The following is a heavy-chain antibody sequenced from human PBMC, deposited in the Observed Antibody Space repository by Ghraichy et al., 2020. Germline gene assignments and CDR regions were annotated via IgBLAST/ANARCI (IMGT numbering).Heavy chain of an antibody. CDR1: GDTVSSDAST. D-gene: IGHD2/OR15-2a*01. CDR2: TYYRSKWFY. Sequence: SQTLSLTCAISGDTVSSDASTWNWLRQSPSRGLERLGRTYYRSKWFYENAVSLSSRLTIISDTPTNQFSLQLYSMTPEDTALYFCARSLSSNPLTQTSFDPWSEGTLVTVSS. J-gene: IGHJ5*02. CDR3: ARSLSSNPLTQTSFDP. V-gene: IGHV6-1*01.